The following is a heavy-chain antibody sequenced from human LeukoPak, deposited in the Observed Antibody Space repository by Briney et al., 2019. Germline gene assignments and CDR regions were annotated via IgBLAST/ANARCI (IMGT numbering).Heavy chain of an antibody. CDR3: ARDLDYGDYVGAFDI. D-gene: IGHD4-17*01. Sequence: GGSLRLSCAASGFTFSSHWMSWVRQAPGKGLEWVSSISSSSSYIYYADSVKGRFTISRDNAKNSLYLQMNSLRAEDTAVYYCARDLDYGDYVGAFDIWGQGTMVTVSS. J-gene: IGHJ3*02. CDR2: ISSSSSYI. V-gene: IGHV3-21*01. CDR1: GFTFSSHW.